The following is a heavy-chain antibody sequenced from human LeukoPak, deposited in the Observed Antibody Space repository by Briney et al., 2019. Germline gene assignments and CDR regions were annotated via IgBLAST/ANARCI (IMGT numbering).Heavy chain of an antibody. CDR3: AKDPNGDYIGAFDF. V-gene: IGHV3-23*01. Sequence: GGSLRLSCAASGFTVSSNYMSWVRQAPGKGLEWVSAIKGSGSYTKYADSVTSRFTISRDNSKNMLYLQMNSLTADDTAIYYCAKDPNGDYIGAFDFGGQGTMVTVSS. CDR1: GFTVSSNY. J-gene: IGHJ3*01. CDR2: IKGSGSYT. D-gene: IGHD4-17*01.